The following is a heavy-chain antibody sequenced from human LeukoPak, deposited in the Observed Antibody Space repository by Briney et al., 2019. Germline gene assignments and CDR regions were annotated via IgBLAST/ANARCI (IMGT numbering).Heavy chain of an antibody. V-gene: IGHV5-51*01. CDR2: IYPGDSDT. CDR3: ARGGRRAVAGTFDY. D-gene: IGHD6-19*01. Sequence: GESLKISCKAFGYSFTNYWIAWVRQMPGKGLEWMGIIYPGDSDTRYSPSFQGQVTISADKSISTAYLQWSSLKASDTGMYYCARGGRRAVAGTFDYWGQGTLVTVSS. J-gene: IGHJ4*02. CDR1: GYSFTNYW.